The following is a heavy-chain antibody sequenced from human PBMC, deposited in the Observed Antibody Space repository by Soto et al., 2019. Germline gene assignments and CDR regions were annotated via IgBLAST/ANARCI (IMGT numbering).Heavy chain of an antibody. Sequence: EVQLVETGGGLIQPGGSLTLSCAASGMIVSINYISWVRQAPGKGLEWVAIIYSGGATHYAGSVKGRFTISRDSSKNIVSLQMNTLTVEDTAIYYCARVAFRGQFGDLSDFDPWGQGTLVTVSS. J-gene: IGHJ5*02. CDR2: IYSGGAT. CDR1: GMIVSINY. D-gene: IGHD3-10*01. V-gene: IGHV3-53*02. CDR3: ARVAFRGQFGDLSDFDP.